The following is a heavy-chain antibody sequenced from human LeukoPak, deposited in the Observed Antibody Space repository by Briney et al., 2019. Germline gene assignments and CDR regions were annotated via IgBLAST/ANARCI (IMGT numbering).Heavy chain of an antibody. D-gene: IGHD4-17*01. CDR2: ISRTSNYI. CDR1: GFSFSSSN. J-gene: IGHJ4*02. Sequence: GGSLRLSCAASGFSFSSSNMNWVRQAPGKGLEWVSSISRTSNYIYYADSMKGLFTISRDNAKNSLYLQMNSLRAEDTAVYYCARLVTTPYSFDYWGQGTLVTVSS. CDR3: ARLVTTPYSFDY. V-gene: IGHV3-21*01.